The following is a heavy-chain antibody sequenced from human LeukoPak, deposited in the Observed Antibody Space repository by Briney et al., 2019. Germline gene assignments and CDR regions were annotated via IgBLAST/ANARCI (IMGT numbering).Heavy chain of an antibody. CDR2: INPNSGGT. D-gene: IGHD6-13*01. V-gene: IGHV1-2*06. CDR3: ARVSVMLSWLPKGYWFDP. J-gene: IGHJ5*02. CDR1: GYTFTVYY. Sequence: ASVKVSFKASGYTFTVYYMHWVRQAPGQGLEWMGRINPNSGGTNYAQKFQGRVTMTRDTSISTAYMELSRLRSDDTAVYYCARVSVMLSWLPKGYWFDPWGQGTLVTVSS.